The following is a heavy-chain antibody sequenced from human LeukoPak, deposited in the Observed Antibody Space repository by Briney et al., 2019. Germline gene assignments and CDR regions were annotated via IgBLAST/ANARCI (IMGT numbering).Heavy chain of an antibody. V-gene: IGHV4-34*01. CDR1: GGSFSGYY. Sequence: PSETLSLTCAVYGGSFSGYYWSWIRQPPGKGLEWIGEINHSGSTNYNPSLKSRVTISVDTSKNQFSLKLSSVTAADTAVYYCARPFDDFWSGYPPAMDVWGKGTTVTVSS. J-gene: IGHJ6*03. D-gene: IGHD3-3*01. CDR2: INHSGST. CDR3: ARPFDDFWSGYPPAMDV.